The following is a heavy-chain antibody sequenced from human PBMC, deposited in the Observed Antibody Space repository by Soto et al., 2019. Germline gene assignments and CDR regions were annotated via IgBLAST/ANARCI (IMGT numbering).Heavy chain of an antibody. CDR3: ARVRDIAAAGMDY. CDR2: INPIFGKA. D-gene: IGHD6-13*01. V-gene: IGHV1-69*13. CDR1: RGTFSSYS. J-gene: IGHJ4*02. Sequence: GASVKVSCKACRGTFSSYSISWVRQAPGQGLEWMGGINPIFGKAKYAQKFQGIVTITADESTSTAYMEMNSLTYEDASVYYSARVRDIAAAGMDYWGQGTLVTVSS.